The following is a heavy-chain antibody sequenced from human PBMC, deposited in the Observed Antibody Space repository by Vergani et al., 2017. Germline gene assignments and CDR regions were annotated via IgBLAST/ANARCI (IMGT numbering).Heavy chain of an antibody. CDR1: GFTFDDYT. CDR3: AKNIGVTTDYGIDV. CDR2: ISWDGGST. V-gene: IGHV3-43*01. D-gene: IGHD4-17*01. J-gene: IGHJ6*01. Sequence: EVQLVESGGVVVQPGGSLRLSCAASGFTFDDYTMHWVRQAPGKGLEWVSLISWDGGSTYYADSVKGRFTISRDNSKNSLYLQMNSLRTEDTALYYCAKNIGVTTDYGIDVWWQGATVAVAS.